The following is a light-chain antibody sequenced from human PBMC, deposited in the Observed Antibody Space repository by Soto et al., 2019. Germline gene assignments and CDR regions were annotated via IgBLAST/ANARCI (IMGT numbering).Light chain of an antibody. CDR1: DNINTW. Sequence: DIQMTQSPSTLSGSVGDRVTISCRASDNINTWVAWYQQKPGKAPNLLIYKASTLETGVPSRFSASGSGTDFTLTISSLQPEGFATYYCQQDLRPPLTFGPGTKVDIK. CDR2: KAS. J-gene: IGKJ3*01. V-gene: IGKV1-5*03. CDR3: QQDLRPPLT.